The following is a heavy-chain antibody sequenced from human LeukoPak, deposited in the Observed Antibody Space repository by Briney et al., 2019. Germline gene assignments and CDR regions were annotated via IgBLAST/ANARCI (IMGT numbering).Heavy chain of an antibody. D-gene: IGHD1-26*01. J-gene: IGHJ4*02. CDR3: ARSEYAFDY. V-gene: IGHV3-33*03. CDR2: IWYDGSNG. Sequence: QSGGSLRLSCAASGFTFSNYGMHWVRQAPGKGLEWVAVIWYDGSNGYYADSVKGRFTISRDNAKNTLYLQLNSLRAEDTAVYYCARSEYAFDYWGQGTLVTVSS. CDR1: GFTFSNYG.